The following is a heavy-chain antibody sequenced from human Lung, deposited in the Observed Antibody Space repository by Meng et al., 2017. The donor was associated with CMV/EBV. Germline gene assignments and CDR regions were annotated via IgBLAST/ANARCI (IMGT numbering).Heavy chain of an antibody. V-gene: IGHV4-61*01. J-gene: IGHJ3*02. D-gene: IGHD3-3*01. CDR3: ARMGRFSGSYDFWSGYSPPGGFYI. Sequence: SDTLSPTCTVPGGPVSSGSYYWSWIRQPPGKGLEWIGYIYYSGSTNYNPSLKSRVTISVDTSKNQFSLKLSSVTAADTAVYYCARMGRFSGSYDFWSGYSPPGGFYIWGQGTMVTVSS. CDR1: GGPVSSGSYY. CDR2: IYYSGST.